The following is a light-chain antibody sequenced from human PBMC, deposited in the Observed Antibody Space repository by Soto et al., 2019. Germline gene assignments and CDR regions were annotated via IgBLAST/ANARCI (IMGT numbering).Light chain of an antibody. V-gene: IGKV3-15*01. J-gene: IGKJ4*01. CDR3: QQYNNWPLT. Sequence: EIVMTQSPATLSVSPGERATLSCRASQSVSSNLAWYQQKPGQTPRLLIYDASSRATGIPATFSGNGSGTDFTLTISSLQSEDFAVYYCQQYNNWPLTFGGGTNVEIK. CDR1: QSVSSN. CDR2: DAS.